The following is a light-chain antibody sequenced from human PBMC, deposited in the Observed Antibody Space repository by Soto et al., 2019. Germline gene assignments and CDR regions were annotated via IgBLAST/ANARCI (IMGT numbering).Light chain of an antibody. J-gene: IGKJ4*01. CDR1: QSVSRY. CDR3: QQRSDWPRVT. CDR2: AAS. V-gene: IGKV3-11*01. Sequence: EIVLTQSPATLSLSPGERATLSCRASQSVSRYLAWYQQRIGQAPRLLIYAASNRATGIPARFSGSGSGTDFTLTISSLEPEDFAVYYCQQRSDWPRVTFGGGIRVEI.